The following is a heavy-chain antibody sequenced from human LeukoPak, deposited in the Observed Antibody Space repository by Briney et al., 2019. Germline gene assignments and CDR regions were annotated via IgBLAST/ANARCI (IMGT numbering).Heavy chain of an antibody. D-gene: IGHD3-10*01. CDR3: ARVHIVTGTYFDS. CDR2: IYTSYFT. J-gene: IGHJ4*02. CDR1: GDSMSGYS. Sequence: SETLSLTCTISGDSMSGYSWSWLRQTAGQELEWIGRIYTSYFTEYNLSLDGRVTMSIATSKNQFSLMLDSVTAADTAIYYCARVHIVTGTYFDSWGQGALVTVSS. V-gene: IGHV4-4*07.